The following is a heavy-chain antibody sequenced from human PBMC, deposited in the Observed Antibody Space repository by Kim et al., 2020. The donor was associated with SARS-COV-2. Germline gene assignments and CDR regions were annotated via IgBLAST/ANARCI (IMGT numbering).Heavy chain of an antibody. CDR3: AGYLYSGSYRRWFDP. CDR2: IKQDGSEK. D-gene: IGHD1-26*01. Sequence: GGSLRLSCAASGFTFSSYWMSWVRQAPGKGLEWVANIKQDGSEKYYVDSVKGRFTISRDNARNSLYLQMNSLRAEDTAVYYCAGYLYSGSYRRWFDPWGQGTLVTVSS. J-gene: IGHJ5*02. V-gene: IGHV3-7*01. CDR1: GFTFSSYW.